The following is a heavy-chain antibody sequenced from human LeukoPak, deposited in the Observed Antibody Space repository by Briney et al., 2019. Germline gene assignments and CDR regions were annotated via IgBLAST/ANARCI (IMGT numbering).Heavy chain of an antibody. CDR1: GFTFSSYA. V-gene: IGHV3-23*01. J-gene: IGHJ5*02. CDR2: ISGSGGST. Sequence: GGSLRLSCAASGFTFSSYAMSWVRQAPGKGLGWVSAISGSGGSTYYADSVKGRFTISRDNSKNTLYLQMNSLRAEDTAVYYCAKGRYSSPSEWFDPWGQGTLVTVSS. D-gene: IGHD6-6*01. CDR3: AKGRYSSPSEWFDP.